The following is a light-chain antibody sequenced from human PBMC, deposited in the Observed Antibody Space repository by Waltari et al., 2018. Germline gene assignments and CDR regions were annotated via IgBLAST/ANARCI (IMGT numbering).Light chain of an antibody. CDR2: KAS. V-gene: IGKV1-5*03. CDR1: QSISSW. Sequence: DIQMTQSPSTRSASVGDRVTITCRASQSISSWLAWYQQKPGKAPKLPIYKASSLESGVPSRFSGSGSVTEFTLTISSLQPDDFATYYCQQYNSYSYTFGQGTKLEIK. CDR3: QQYNSYSYT. J-gene: IGKJ2*01.